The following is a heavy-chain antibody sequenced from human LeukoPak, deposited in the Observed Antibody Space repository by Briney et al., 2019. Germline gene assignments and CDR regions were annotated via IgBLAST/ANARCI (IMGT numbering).Heavy chain of an antibody. Sequence: GASVKVSCKASGYTFTGYYMHWVRQAPGQGLEWMGIINPSGGSTSYAQKFQGRVTMTRDMSTSTVYMELSSLRSEDTAVYYCARIRFYYHRGPDLDLYYFDYWGQGTLVTVSS. J-gene: IGHJ4*02. CDR3: ARIRFYYHRGPDLDLYYFDY. CDR2: INPSGGST. D-gene: IGHD3-22*01. CDR1: GYTFTGYY. V-gene: IGHV1-46*01.